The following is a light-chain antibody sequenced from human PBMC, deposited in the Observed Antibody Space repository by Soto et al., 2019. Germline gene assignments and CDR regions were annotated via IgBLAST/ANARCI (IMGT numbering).Light chain of an antibody. CDR3: QQYGSSQWT. CDR1: QSVSSNY. J-gene: IGKJ1*01. V-gene: IGKV3-20*01. CDR2: GAS. Sequence: EIGLTQSPGTLSLSPGERATLSCRASQSVSSNYLAWYQQKPGQAPRLLSYGASSRATGIPDRFSGSESGTDFTLTISRLEPEDCAVYYCQQYGSSQWTFGPGTKVA.